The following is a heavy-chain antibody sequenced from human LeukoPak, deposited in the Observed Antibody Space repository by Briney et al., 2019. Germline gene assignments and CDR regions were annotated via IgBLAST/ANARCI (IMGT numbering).Heavy chain of an antibody. J-gene: IGHJ6*03. CDR2: IRYDGSNK. CDR1: GFTFSSYG. V-gene: IGHV3-30*02. D-gene: IGHD6-19*01. Sequence: GGSLRLSCAASGFTFSSYGMHWVRQAPGKGLEWVAFIRYDGSNKYYADSVKGRFTISRDNSKNTLYLQMNSLRAEDTAVYYCAKPSGGGLYYYYYYMDVWGKGTTVIVSS. CDR3: AKPSGGGLYYYYYYMDV.